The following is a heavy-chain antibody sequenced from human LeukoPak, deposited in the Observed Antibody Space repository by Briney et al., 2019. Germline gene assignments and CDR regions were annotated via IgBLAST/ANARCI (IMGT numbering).Heavy chain of an antibody. J-gene: IGHJ4*02. V-gene: IGHV1-8*01. CDR3: ARSGSYYTARFDY. D-gene: IGHD3-10*01. Sequence: ASVKVSCKASGYTFTNYDINWVRQAPGQGLEWMGWMNPNSGNTGYAQKFQGRITMTRNTSINTAYMELSSLRSEDTAVYYCARSGSYYTARFDYWGQGTLVTVSS. CDR2: MNPNSGNT. CDR1: GYTFTNYD.